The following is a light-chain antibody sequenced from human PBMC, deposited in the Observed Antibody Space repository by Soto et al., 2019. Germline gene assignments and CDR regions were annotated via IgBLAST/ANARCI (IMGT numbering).Light chain of an antibody. CDR1: SSDVGGHNY. CDR3: CSYAGSDTYV. Sequence: QSALTQPRSVSASPGPSVTISCTGTSSDVGGHNYVSWYQQRPGKAPKLMLSAVNKRPSGIPDRFSGSKSGNTASLTISGLQPEDEADYYCCSYAGSDTYVFGTGTKVTVL. J-gene: IGLJ1*01. CDR2: AVN. V-gene: IGLV2-11*01.